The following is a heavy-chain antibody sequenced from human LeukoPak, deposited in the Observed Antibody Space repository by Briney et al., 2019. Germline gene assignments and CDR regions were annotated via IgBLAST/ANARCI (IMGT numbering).Heavy chain of an antibody. V-gene: IGHV3-74*01. CDR2: INSDGSST. CDR1: GFTFSSYW. CDR3: AREETIFGVVIPNWFDP. D-gene: IGHD3-3*01. J-gene: IGHJ5*02. Sequence: GGSLRLSCVASGFTFSSYWMHWVRQAPGKGLVWVSRINSDGSSTSYADSVKGRFTISRDSAKNTLYLQMNSLRAEDTAVYYCAREETIFGVVIPNWFDPWGQGTLVTVSS.